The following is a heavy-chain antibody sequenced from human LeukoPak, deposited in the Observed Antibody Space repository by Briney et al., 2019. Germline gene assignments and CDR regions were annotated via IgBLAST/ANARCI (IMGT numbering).Heavy chain of an antibody. CDR1: GLTFSGYG. CDR3: ANYYSDY. V-gene: IGHV3-21*04. CDR2: ITSSSYK. J-gene: IGHJ4*02. Sequence: PGGSLRLPFAASGLTFSGYGLNWFRKAPGKGLEWVSSITSSSYKYYADSVKGRFTISRDNAKNSLYLQMNSLRAEDTAVYYCANYYSDYWGQGTLVTVSS.